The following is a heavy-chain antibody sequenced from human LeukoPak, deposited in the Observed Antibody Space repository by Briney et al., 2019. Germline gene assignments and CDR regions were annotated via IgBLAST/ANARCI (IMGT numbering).Heavy chain of an antibody. CDR3: ATAGNYRFDY. CDR2: INSDGSTR. J-gene: IGHJ4*02. V-gene: IGHV3-74*01. Sequence: GGSLRLSCAASGFTFSTYWMHWVRQDPGKGLVWVSRINSDGSTRNYADSVKGRFTISRDNAKNTLYLQMNSLRAEDTGVYYCATAGNYRFDYWGQGTLVTVSS. CDR1: GFTFSTYW. D-gene: IGHD1-7*01.